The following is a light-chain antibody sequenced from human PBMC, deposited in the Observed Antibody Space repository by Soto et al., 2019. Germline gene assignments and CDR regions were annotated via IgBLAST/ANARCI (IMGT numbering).Light chain of an antibody. CDR2: GVY. CDR3: QQYGSYPLT. J-gene: IGKJ4*01. CDR1: QSVSSN. V-gene: IGKV3D-15*02. Sequence: EIAMMQSPTILSVSPGEIATLSWRASQSVSSNLAWYQQKPGQAPRLLIYGVYTRAPGIPDRFSGSGSGTDFTLTISRLEPEDFAVYYCQQYGSYPLTFGGGTKVDIK.